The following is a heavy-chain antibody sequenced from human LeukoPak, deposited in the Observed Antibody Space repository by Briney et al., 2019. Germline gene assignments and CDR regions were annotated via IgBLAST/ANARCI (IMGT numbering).Heavy chain of an antibody. Sequence: AGGSLRLSCAASGFTVSSNYMSWVRQAPGKGLEWVANIKQDGSEKNYVDSVKGRFTISRDNAKNSLYLQMNSLRAEDTAVYYCARAGGTSWGDYWGQGTLVIVSS. V-gene: IGHV3-7*01. CDR1: GFTVSSNY. D-gene: IGHD2-2*01. CDR3: ARAGGTSWGDY. J-gene: IGHJ4*02. CDR2: IKQDGSEK.